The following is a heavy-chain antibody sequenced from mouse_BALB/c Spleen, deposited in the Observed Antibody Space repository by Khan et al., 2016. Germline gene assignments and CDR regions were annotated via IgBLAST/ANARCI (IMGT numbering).Heavy chain of an antibody. CDR2: ISYDGSN. V-gene: IGHV3-6*02. CDR1: GYSITSGYY. Sequence: VQLQESGPGLVKPSQSLSLTCSVTGYSITSGYYWNWIRQFPGNNLEWMGYISYDGSNNYNPSLKNRISIARDTSKNQFFLKLNSVTTEDTATXYCARLRRGYAMDYWGQGTSDTVSS. CDR3: ARLRRGYAMDY. J-gene: IGHJ4*01. D-gene: IGHD2-12*01.